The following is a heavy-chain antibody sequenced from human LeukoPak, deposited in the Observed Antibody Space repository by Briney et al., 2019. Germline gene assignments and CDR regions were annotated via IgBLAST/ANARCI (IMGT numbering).Heavy chain of an antibody. V-gene: IGHV1-8*03. CDR1: GYTFTSYD. CDR3: AREGIIAAADY. D-gene: IGHD6-13*01. CDR2: MNPNSGNT. Sequence: ASVKVSCKASGYTFTSYDINWVRQATGQGLEWMGWMNPNSGNTGYAQKFQGRVTITRNTSISTAYMELSSLRSQDTAVYYCAREGIIAAADYWGQGTLVTVSS. J-gene: IGHJ4*02.